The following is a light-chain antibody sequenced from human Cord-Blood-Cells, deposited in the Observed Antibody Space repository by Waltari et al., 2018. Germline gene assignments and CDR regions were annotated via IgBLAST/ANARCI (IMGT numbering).Light chain of an antibody. CDR1: SSNIGSNY. Sequence: QSVLTQPPSASGTPGQRVTISCSGSSSNIGSNYVYWYQQLPGTAPKLLIYRNNQRRSGDLRRVSGAKCGTSACLAISGLRSEDEADYYCAAWDDSLSGRVFGGGTNLTVL. CDR2: RNN. V-gene: IGLV1-47*01. J-gene: IGLJ3*02. CDR3: AAWDDSLSGRV.